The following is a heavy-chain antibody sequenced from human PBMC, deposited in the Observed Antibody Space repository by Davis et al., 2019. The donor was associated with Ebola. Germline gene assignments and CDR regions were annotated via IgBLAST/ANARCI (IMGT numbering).Heavy chain of an antibody. CDR2: VYHSGST. CDR3: ARDYRRLGGGYYYYYMDV. D-gene: IGHD3-10*01. J-gene: IGHJ6*03. CDR1: GYSISSGYY. Sequence: PSETLSLTCNVSGYSISSGYYWGWIRQPPGKGLEWIGNVYHSGSTYYSPSLKSRVTISVDTSNNQFSLKLSSVTAADTAVYYCARDYRRLGGGYYYYYMDVWGKGTAVTVSS. V-gene: IGHV4-38-2*02.